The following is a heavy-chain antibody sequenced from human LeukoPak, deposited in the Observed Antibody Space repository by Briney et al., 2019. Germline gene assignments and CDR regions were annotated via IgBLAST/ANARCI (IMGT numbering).Heavy chain of an antibody. CDR3: AKWGDYDVLTGYYVSDY. D-gene: IGHD3-9*01. Sequence: GSLRLSCAASGFTFSNYAMCWVRQAPGKGLEWVSAITGSGGNTYYADSVKGRFTISRDNSKNTVFLQMNSLRAEDTAVYYCAKWGDYDVLTGYYVSDYWGQGTLVTVSS. J-gene: IGHJ4*02. CDR1: GFTFSNYA. CDR2: ITGSGGNT. V-gene: IGHV3-23*01.